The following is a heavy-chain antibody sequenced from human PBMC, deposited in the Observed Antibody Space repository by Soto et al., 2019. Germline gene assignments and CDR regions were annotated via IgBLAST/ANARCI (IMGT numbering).Heavy chain of an antibody. J-gene: IGHJ4*02. V-gene: IGHV1-3*01. D-gene: IGHD5-18*01. CDR3: ARSPGYSYGDY. CDR2: INARNGNT. Sequence: QVQLVQSGAEVKKPGASVKVSCKASGYTFTSYAMHWVRQAPGQRLEWMGWINARNGNTKYSQKFQGRVTITRDTSASTAYMELSSLRSEDTAVYYCARSPGYSYGDYWGQGTLVTVSS. CDR1: GYTFTSYA.